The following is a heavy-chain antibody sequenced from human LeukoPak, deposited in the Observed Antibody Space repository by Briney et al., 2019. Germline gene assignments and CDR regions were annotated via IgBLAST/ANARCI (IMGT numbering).Heavy chain of an antibody. V-gene: IGHV1-46*01. CDR1: GYTLTSYY. CDR3: ARDLPRHDFWSGYYGY. CDR2: INPSGGST. D-gene: IGHD3-3*01. J-gene: IGHJ4*02. Sequence: ASVKVSCKASGYTLTSYYMHWVRQAPGQGLEWMGIINPSGGSTSYAQKFQGRVTMTRDTSTSTVYMELSSLRSEDTAVYYCARDLPRHDFWSGYYGYWGQGTLVTVSS.